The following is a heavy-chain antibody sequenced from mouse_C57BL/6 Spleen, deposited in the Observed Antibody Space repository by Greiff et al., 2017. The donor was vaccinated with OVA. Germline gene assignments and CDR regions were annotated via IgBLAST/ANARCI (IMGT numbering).Heavy chain of an antibody. D-gene: IGHD2-1*01. V-gene: IGHV1-54*01. CDR1: GYAFTNYL. J-gene: IGHJ4*01. Sequence: QVQLQQSGAELVRPGTSVTVSCKASGYAFTNYLIEWVKQRPGQGLEWIGVINPGSGGTNYNEKFKGKATLTADKSSSTAYMQLSSLTSEDSAVYFCARGGGNPAMDYWGQGTSVTVSS. CDR2: INPGSGGT. CDR3: ARGGGNPAMDY.